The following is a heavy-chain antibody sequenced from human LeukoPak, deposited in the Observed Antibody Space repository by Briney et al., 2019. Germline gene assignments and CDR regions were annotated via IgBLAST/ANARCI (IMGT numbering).Heavy chain of an antibody. CDR2: ISGSGGST. CDR3: AKGAAYYYYYGMDV. V-gene: IGHV3-23*01. CDR1: GFTFSSYA. D-gene: IGHD2-15*01. J-gene: IGHJ6*04. Sequence: PGGSLRLSCAASGFTFSSYAMSWVRQAPGKGLEWVSAISGSGGSTYYADSVKGRFTISRGNSRNTLYLQMSSLRAEDTAVYYCAKGAAYYYYYGMDVWGKGTTVTVSS.